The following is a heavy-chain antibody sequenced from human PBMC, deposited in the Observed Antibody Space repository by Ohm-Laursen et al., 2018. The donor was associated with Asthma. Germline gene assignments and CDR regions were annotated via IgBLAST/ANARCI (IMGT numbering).Heavy chain of an antibody. Sequence: SETLSLTCTVSGGSISSSSFYWGWIRQSPGKGLEWIGYIYYSGSTNYNPSLKSRVTISVDTSKNQFSLRLSSVTAADTAVYYCARCWGIAARPDDYWGQGTLVTVSS. CDR3: ARCWGIAARPDDY. CDR2: IYYSGST. CDR1: GGSISSSSFY. V-gene: IGHV4-39*01. J-gene: IGHJ4*02. D-gene: IGHD6-6*01.